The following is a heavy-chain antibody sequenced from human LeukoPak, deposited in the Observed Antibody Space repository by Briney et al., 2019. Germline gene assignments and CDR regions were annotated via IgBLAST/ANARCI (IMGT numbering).Heavy chain of an antibody. D-gene: IGHD6-13*01. CDR2: ISRNSGSI. V-gene: IGHV3-9*01. J-gene: IGHJ4*02. CDR1: GFTFDDYA. CDR3: ANSGYSSSWYEGAFDY. Sequence: GGSLRLSCAASGFTFDDYAMHWVRQAPGKGLEWVSGISRNSGSIGYADSVKGRFIISRDNAKNSLYLQMNSLRAEDTALYYCANSGYSSSWYEGAFDYWGQGTLVTVSS.